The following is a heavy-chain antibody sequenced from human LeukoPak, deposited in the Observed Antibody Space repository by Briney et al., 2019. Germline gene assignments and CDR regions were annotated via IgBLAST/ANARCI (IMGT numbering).Heavy chain of an antibody. CDR1: GHIFSVYY. CDR3: ARDSKVTGTSFDS. V-gene: IGHV1-2*02. CDR2: MNVDSGGT. D-gene: IGHD2-21*02. Sequence: ASVKVSCKASGHIFSVYYMHWVRQAPGQGLEWMGWMNVDSGGTKYAQKFQGRVTMTRDTSVSTAFMDLTRLTSDDTAVYYCARDSKVTGTSFDSWGQGTLVTVSS. J-gene: IGHJ4*02.